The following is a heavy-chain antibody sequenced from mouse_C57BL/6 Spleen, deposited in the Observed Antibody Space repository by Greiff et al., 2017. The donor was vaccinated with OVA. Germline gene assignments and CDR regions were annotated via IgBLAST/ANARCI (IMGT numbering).Heavy chain of an antibody. D-gene: IGHD2-13*01. Sequence: QVQLQQPGAELVRPGSSVKLSCKASGYTFTSYWMHWVKQRPIQGLEWIGNIDPSDSETNYNQKFKDKATLPVDKSSSTAYMRLSSLTSVDSSVCYSARSREGDWFAYWGQGTLVTVSA. CDR2: IDPSDSET. CDR3: ARSREGDWFAY. CDR1: GYTFTSYW. V-gene: IGHV1-52*01. J-gene: IGHJ3*01.